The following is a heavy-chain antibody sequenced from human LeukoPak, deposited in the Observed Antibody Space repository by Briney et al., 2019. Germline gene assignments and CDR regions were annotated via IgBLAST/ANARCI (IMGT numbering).Heavy chain of an antibody. CDR2: ISYDGSNK. V-gene: IGHV3-30-3*01. Sequence: GGSLRLSCAASGFTFSSYAMHWVRQAPGKGLEWVAVISYDGSNKYYADSVKGRFTISRDNSKNTLYLQMNSLRAEDTAVYYCAKGIFGGSRDAFDIWGQGTMVTVSS. D-gene: IGHD1-26*01. CDR3: AKGIFGGSRDAFDI. CDR1: GFTFSSYA. J-gene: IGHJ3*02.